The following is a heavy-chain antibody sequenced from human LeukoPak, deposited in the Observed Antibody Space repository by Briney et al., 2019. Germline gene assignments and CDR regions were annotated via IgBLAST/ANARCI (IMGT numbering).Heavy chain of an antibody. J-gene: IGHJ4*02. D-gene: IGHD5-12*01. CDR1: GFTFSSYA. V-gene: IGHV3-23*01. CDR3: ARAYSGYDAGLFDY. CDR2: ISGSGGST. Sequence: PGGSLRLSCAASGFTFSSYAMSWVRQAPGKGLEWVSAISGSGGSTYYADSVKGRFTISRDNSKNTLYLQMNSLRAEDTAVYYCARAYSGYDAGLFDYWGQGTLVTVSS.